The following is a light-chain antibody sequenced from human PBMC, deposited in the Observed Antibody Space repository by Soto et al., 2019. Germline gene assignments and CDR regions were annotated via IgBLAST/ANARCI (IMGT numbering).Light chain of an antibody. CDR3: PQYFTSPNT. CDR1: QSVNSR. Sequence: EIALTQSPDTLALSPGERATLSFLASQSVNSRLTCHLHRPGVAPRLLGAGASNRASRITARCSAWGSGTDLTLTISRVDAAHFTFYYSPQYFTSPNTSGQGTRLESK. CDR2: GAS. J-gene: IGKJ5*01. V-gene: IGKV3-20*01.